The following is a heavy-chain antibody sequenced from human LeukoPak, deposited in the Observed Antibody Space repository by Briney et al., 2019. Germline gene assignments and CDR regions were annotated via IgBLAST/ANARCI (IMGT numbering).Heavy chain of an antibody. J-gene: IGHJ6*02. V-gene: IGHV3-30*03. CDR3: ARRADIVVVPAAIQYYGMDV. D-gene: IGHD2-2*01. CDR2: ISYDGSNK. CDR1: GFTFSSYG. Sequence: GGSLRLSCAASGFTFSSYGMHWVRQAPGKGLEWVAVISYDGSNKYYADSVKGRFTISRDNSKNTLYLQMNSLRAEDTAVYYCARRADIVVVPAAIQYYGMDVWGQGTTVTVSS.